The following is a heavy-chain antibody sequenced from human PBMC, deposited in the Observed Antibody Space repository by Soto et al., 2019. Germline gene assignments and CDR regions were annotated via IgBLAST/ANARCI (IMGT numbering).Heavy chain of an antibody. CDR2: IDPSDSYT. Sequence: PGESLKISCKGSGYSFTSYWISWVRQMPGKGLEWMGRIDPSDSYTNYSPSFQGHVTISADKSISTAYLQWSSLKASDTAMYYCARLDILTGSPFYGMDVWGQGTTVTVSS. CDR1: GYSFTSYW. D-gene: IGHD3-9*01. J-gene: IGHJ6*02. V-gene: IGHV5-10-1*01. CDR3: ARLDILTGSPFYGMDV.